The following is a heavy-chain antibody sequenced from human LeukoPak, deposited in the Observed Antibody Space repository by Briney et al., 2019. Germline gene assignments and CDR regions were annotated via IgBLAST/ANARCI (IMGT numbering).Heavy chain of an antibody. J-gene: IGHJ4*02. CDR3: ARDFHRRLYDSSGYYPY. CDR1: GFTFSSYS. CDR2: ISSSSSTI. Sequence: GGSLRLSCAVSGFTFSSYSMNWVRQAPGKGLEWVSYISSSSSTIHYADSVKGRFTISRDNAKNSLYLQMNSLRAEDTAVYYCARDFHRRLYDSSGYYPYWGQGTLVTVSS. D-gene: IGHD3-22*01. V-gene: IGHV3-48*01.